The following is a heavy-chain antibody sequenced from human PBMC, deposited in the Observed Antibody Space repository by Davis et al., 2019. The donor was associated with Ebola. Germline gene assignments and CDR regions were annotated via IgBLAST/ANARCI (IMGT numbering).Heavy chain of an antibody. J-gene: IGHJ1*01. D-gene: IGHD2-2*01. V-gene: IGHV4-59*12. CDR3: ARASDIGVAY. CDR1: GGSISSYY. CDR2: IYYSGST. Sequence: MPSETLSLTCTVSGGSISSYYWSWIRQPPGKGLEWIGYIYYSGSTNYNPSLKSRVTISVDTSKNQFSLKLSSVTAADTAVYYCARASDIGVAYWGQGTHLTVSS.